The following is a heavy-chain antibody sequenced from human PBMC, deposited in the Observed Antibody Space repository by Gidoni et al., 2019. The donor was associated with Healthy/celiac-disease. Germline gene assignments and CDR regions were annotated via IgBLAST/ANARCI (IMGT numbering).Heavy chain of an antibody. J-gene: IGHJ3*02. CDR3: AKGFLGYCSGGSCYEDDAFDI. V-gene: IGHV3-23*01. CDR1: GFTFSSYV. Sequence: EVQLLESGGGLVQPGGSLRLSCAASGFTFSSYVMSWVRQAPGKGLEWVTAISGSGGSTYYADSVKGRFTISRDNSKNTLYLQMNSLRAEDTAVYYCAKGFLGYCSGGSCYEDDAFDIWGQGTMVTVSS. D-gene: IGHD2-15*01. CDR2: ISGSGGST.